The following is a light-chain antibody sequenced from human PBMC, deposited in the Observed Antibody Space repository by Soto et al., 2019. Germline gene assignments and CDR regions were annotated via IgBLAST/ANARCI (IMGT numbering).Light chain of an antibody. V-gene: IGKV1-5*03. CDR1: QNIGIW. CDR3: QQYDTYRT. CDR2: KAS. Sequence: DIQMTQSPSTLSASVGDRVTITCRASQNIGIWLVWYQQKPGKAPKLLIYKASSLESGVPSRFSGSGSGTEFTLTISSLQPDDFATYYCQQYDTYRTFGQGTKVEIK. J-gene: IGKJ1*01.